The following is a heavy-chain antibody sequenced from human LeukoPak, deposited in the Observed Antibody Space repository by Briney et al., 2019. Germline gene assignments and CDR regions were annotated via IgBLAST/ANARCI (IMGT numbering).Heavy chain of an antibody. CDR1: GGSFSGYY. CDR2: INHSGST. Sequence: SETLSLTCAVYGGSFSGYYWSWIRQPPGKGLEWIGEINHSGSTNYNPSLKSRVIISVDTSKNQFSLKLSSVTAADTAVYYCARGIFDYAFDYWGQGTLVTVSS. V-gene: IGHV4-34*01. D-gene: IGHD3-16*01. CDR3: ARGIFDYAFDY. J-gene: IGHJ4*02.